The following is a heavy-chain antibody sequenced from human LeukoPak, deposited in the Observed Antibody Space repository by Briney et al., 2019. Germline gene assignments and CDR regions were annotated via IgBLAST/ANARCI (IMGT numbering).Heavy chain of an antibody. D-gene: IGHD3-22*01. Sequence: GGSLRLSCVASGIDISYHYMGWVRQAPGKGLEWVSVIHTGGTTHYADSVKGRFTISKDTSNNTVYLQMNSVTVEDTAVYYCANHGRGDDSSGYYCCYFDYWGQGTLVTVSS. CDR2: IHTGGTT. CDR1: GIDISYHY. V-gene: IGHV3-53*01. J-gene: IGHJ4*02. CDR3: ANHGRGDDSSGYYCCYFDY.